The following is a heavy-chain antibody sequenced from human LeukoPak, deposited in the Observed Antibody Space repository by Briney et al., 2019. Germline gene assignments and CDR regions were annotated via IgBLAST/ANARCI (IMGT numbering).Heavy chain of an antibody. V-gene: IGHV1-18*01. D-gene: IGHD6-19*01. CDR2: ISAYNGNT. CDR1: GYTFTSCG. CDR3: ARDKVRDSSGWYSWFDP. J-gene: IGHJ5*02. Sequence: ASVKVSCKASGYTFTSCGISWVRQAPGQGLEWMGWISAYNGNTNYAQKLQGRVTMTTDTSTSTAYMELRSLRSDDTAVYYCARDKVRDSSGWYSWFDPWGQGTLVTVSS.